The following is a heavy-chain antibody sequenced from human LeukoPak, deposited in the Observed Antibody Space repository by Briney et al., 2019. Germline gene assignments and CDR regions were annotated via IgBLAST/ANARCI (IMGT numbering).Heavy chain of an antibody. V-gene: IGHV3-23*01. CDR3: AKYADSLFSDY. Sequence: GGSLRLSCAASGFNFTNYAMNWVRQAPGKGLEWLSLISDRGHSTYYADSVKGRFTVSRDNSKNTLYLQMNSLRADDTAVYYCAKYADSLFSDYWGQGTLVTVSS. J-gene: IGHJ4*02. CDR1: GFNFTNYA. D-gene: IGHD4-17*01. CDR2: ISDRGHST.